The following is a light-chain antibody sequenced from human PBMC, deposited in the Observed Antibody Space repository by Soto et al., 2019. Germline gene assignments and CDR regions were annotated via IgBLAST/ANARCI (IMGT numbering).Light chain of an antibody. V-gene: IGLV1-44*01. J-gene: IGLJ3*02. CDR1: STNIGSNT. CDR3: AAWDDSLKGV. CDR2: SNN. Sequence: QSVLTQPPSASGTPGQRVTISCSGSSTNIGSNTVNWYQQVPGTAPKLLIYSNNQRPSGVPDRSSGSKSGTSASLAISGLQSEDEADYYCAAWDDSLKGVFGGGTKLTVL.